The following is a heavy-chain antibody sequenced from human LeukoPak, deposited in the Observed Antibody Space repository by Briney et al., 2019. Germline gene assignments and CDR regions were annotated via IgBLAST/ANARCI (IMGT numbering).Heavy chain of an antibody. V-gene: IGHV4-59*01. Sequence: SETLSLTCTVSGGSISSYYWSWIRQPPGKGLEWVGHIYYSGSTKYNPYLKSRVTISVDRSKNQFSQKLRSVTAADTAGYYCARGSYSVDYWGQGTLVTVSS. CDR2: IYYSGST. J-gene: IGHJ4*02. CDR1: GGSISSYY. D-gene: IGHD1-26*01. CDR3: ARGSYSVDY.